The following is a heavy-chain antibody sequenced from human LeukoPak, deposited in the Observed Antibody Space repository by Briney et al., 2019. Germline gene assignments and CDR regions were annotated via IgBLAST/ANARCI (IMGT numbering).Heavy chain of an antibody. CDR2: INHSGST. J-gene: IGHJ5*01. Sequence: PSETLSLTCAVYGGSFSGYYWSWIRQPSGKGLEWIGEINHSGSTNYNPSLKSRVTISVDTSKNQFSLKLSSVTAADTAVYYCARGRSPDSWGQGTLVTVYS. CDR1: GGSFSGYY. V-gene: IGHV4-34*01. CDR3: ARGRSPDS.